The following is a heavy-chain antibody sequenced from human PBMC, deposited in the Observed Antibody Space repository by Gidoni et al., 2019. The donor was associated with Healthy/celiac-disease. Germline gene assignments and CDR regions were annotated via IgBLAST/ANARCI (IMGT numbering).Heavy chain of an antibody. V-gene: IGHV3-23*01. D-gene: IGHD3-22*01. CDR2: ISGSGGST. CDR1: SYA. J-gene: IGHJ4*02. Sequence: SYAMSWVRQAPGKGLEWVSAISGSGGSTYYADSVKGRFTISRDNSKNTLYLQMNSLRAEETAVYYCAKCAYDSSGYYYVGDYFDYWGQGTLVTVSS. CDR3: AKCAYDSSGYYYVGDYFDY.